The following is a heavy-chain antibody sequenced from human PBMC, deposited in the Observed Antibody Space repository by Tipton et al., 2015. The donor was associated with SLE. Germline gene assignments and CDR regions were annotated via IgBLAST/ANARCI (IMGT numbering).Heavy chain of an antibody. Sequence: QSGAEVKKPGASVKVSCKASGYTFTSYGISWVRQAPGQGLEWMGRINPNTGGTKYGQKFQGWVTMTRDTSISTAYMELNRLTPDDTAVYYCARGAATHYFDYWGQGTLVTVSS. J-gene: IGHJ4*02. D-gene: IGHD6-13*01. CDR2: INPNTGGT. CDR1: GYTFTSYG. V-gene: IGHV1-2*04. CDR3: ARGAATHYFDY.